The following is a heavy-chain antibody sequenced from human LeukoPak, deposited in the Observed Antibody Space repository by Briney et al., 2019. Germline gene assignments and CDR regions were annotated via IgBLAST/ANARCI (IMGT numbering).Heavy chain of an antibody. CDR3: ARYTKAGYYYYMDV. Sequence: SETLSLTCTVSGGSISTYYWSWIRQPPGKGLEWIGYIYYSGGANYNPSLKSRVTISEDTSNNHFSLKLTSVTAADTAVYYCARYTKAGYYYYMDVWGKGTTVTVSS. J-gene: IGHJ6*03. CDR1: GGSISTYY. CDR2: IYYSGGA. D-gene: IGHD2-8*01. V-gene: IGHV4-59*01.